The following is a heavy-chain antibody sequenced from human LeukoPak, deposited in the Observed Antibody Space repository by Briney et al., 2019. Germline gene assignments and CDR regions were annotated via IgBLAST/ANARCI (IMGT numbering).Heavy chain of an antibody. J-gene: IGHJ6*03. CDR3: ARDRRVVVAATYYYYYMDV. V-gene: IGHV3-72*01. Sequence: GGSLRLSCAASGFTFSDLYMDWVRQAPGKGLEGVGRTRNKAKSYTTEYAASVKGRFTISRDDSKNSLYLQMNILKTEDTAVYYCARDRRVVVAATYYYYYMDVWGKGTTVTVSS. CDR1: GFTFSDLY. CDR2: TRNKAKSYTT. D-gene: IGHD2-15*01.